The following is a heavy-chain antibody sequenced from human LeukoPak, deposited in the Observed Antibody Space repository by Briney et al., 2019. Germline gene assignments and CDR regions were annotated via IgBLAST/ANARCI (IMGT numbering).Heavy chain of an antibody. Sequence: PSETLSLTCAVYGGSFSGYYWSWIRQPPGKGLEWIGEINHSGSTNYNPSLKSRVTISVDTSKNQFSLKLSSVTAADTAVYYCARELGDRDYWGQGTLVTVSS. V-gene: IGHV4-34*01. CDR2: INHSGST. D-gene: IGHD1-26*01. CDR3: ARELGDRDY. J-gene: IGHJ4*02. CDR1: GGSFSGYY.